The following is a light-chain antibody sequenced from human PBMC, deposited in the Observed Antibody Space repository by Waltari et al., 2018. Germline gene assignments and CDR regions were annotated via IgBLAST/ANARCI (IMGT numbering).Light chain of an antibody. CDR1: SSNIGSNS. CDR2: SNN. V-gene: IGLV1-44*01. Sequence: QAVLTQTPSASGTPGQRVSISCSGSSSNIGSNSVTWFQQPPGTAPKLLIYSNNERPSGVPDRFSGSKSGTSASLAISGLQSEDEADYYCAAWDDSLNGPMFGGGTKLTVL. CDR3: AAWDDSLNGPM. J-gene: IGLJ3*02.